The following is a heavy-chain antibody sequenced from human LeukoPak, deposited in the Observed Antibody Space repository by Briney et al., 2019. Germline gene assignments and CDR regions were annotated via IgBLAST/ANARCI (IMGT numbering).Heavy chain of an antibody. D-gene: IGHD4-17*01. CDR3: ARGFTTVTRRRAWFDP. J-gene: IGHJ5*02. CDR1: GYTFTSYD. V-gene: IGHV1-8*01. Sequence: RASVKVSCKASGYTFTSYDINWVRQAPGQGLEWMGWMNPNSGNTGYAQKFQGRVTMTRNTSISTAYMELSSLRPEDTAVYYCARGFTTVTRRRAWFDPWGQGTLVTVSS. CDR2: MNPNSGNT.